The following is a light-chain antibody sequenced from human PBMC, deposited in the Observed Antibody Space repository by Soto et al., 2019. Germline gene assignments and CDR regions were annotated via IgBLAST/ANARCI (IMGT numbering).Light chain of an antibody. V-gene: IGLV2-8*01. J-gene: IGLJ3*02. Sequence: QSVLTQPPSASGSPGQSVTISCTGTSSDVGAYKYVSWYQQYPGKAPKLMIYEVTKRPSGVPDRFSGSKSGNTASLTVSGLQAEAEADYYCTSYVGNDIWVFGGGTKLTVL. CDR1: SSDVGAYKY. CDR3: TSYVGNDIWV. CDR2: EVT.